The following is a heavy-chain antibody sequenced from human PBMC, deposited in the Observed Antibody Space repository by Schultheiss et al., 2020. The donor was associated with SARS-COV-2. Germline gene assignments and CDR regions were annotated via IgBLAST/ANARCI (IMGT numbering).Heavy chain of an antibody. Sequence: GGSLRLSCAASGFTFDDFAMSWVRQAPGQGLEWVSTINWNGATASYADSVKGRFTISRDNSKNTLYLQMNSLRAEDTAVYYCASSTYCGGDCWGWYYYYYYGMDVWGQGTTVTVSS. CDR2: INWNGATA. CDR1: GFTFDDFA. CDR3: ASSTYCGGDCWGWYYYYYYGMDV. D-gene: IGHD2-21*02. V-gene: IGHV3-20*04. J-gene: IGHJ6*02.